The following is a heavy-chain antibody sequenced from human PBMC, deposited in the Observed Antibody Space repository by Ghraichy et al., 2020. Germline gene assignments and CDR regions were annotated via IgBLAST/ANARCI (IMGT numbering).Heavy chain of an antibody. CDR2: ISGSGGNT. J-gene: IGHJ4*02. CDR3: ASGYSYGGPY. V-gene: IGHV3-23*01. CDR1: GFTFISYV. D-gene: IGHD5-18*01. Sequence: GGSLRLSCAASGFTFISYVMSWVRQAPGKGLEWVSAISGSGGNTYYADSVKGRFTISRDNSRNTLYLQMNSLRAEDTAVYYCASGYSYGGPYWGQGTLVTVSS.